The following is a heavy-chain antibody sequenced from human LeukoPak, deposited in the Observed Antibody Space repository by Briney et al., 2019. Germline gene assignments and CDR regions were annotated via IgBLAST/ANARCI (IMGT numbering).Heavy chain of an antibody. Sequence: SETLSLTCAVYGGSFSGYYWSWIRQPPGKGLEWIGEINHSGSTNYNPSLKSRVTISVDTSKNQFSLKLSSVTAADTAVYYCATPRWGSYRHFDYWGQGTLATVSS. CDR3: ATPRWGSYRHFDY. D-gene: IGHD3-16*02. J-gene: IGHJ4*02. V-gene: IGHV4-34*01. CDR2: INHSGST. CDR1: GGSFSGYY.